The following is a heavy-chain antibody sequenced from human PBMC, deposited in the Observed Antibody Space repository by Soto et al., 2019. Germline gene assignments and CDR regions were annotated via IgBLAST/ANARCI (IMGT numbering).Heavy chain of an antibody. V-gene: IGHV1-18*01. CDR2: ISAYNGNT. J-gene: IGHJ4*02. Sequence: GASVKVSCKASGYTFTSYCISWVRQAPGQGLEWMGWISAYNGNTNYAQKLQGRVTMTTDTSTSTAYMELRSLRSDDTAVYYCAILDTAMVNFDYWGQGTLVTVSS. CDR3: AILDTAMVNFDY. D-gene: IGHD5-18*01. CDR1: GYTFTSYC.